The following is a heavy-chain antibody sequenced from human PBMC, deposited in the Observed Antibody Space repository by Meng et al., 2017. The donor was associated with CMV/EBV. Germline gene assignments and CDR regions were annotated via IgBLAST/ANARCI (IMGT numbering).Heavy chain of an antibody. CDR3: ARVMGHYGGNSGGY. V-gene: IGHV1-2*02. CDR2: INPNSGGT. Sequence: ASVKVSCKASGYTFTGYYMHWVRQAPGQGLEWMGWINPNSGGTNYAQQFQGRVTMTRDTSISTAYMELSRLRSDDTAVYYCARVMGHYGGNSGGYWGQGTLVTVSS. D-gene: IGHD4-23*01. CDR1: GYTFTGYY. J-gene: IGHJ4*02.